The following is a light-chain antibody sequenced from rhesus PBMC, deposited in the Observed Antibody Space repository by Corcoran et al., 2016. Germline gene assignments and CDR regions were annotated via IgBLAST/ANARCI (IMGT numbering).Light chain of an antibody. CDR2: GVS. CDR1: SSDVGGYNY. J-gene: IGLJ1*01. Sequence: QAAPTQPPSVSGSPGQSVTISCTGTSSDVGGYNYVSWYQQHPGKAPKLMIYGVSKRPSGVSDRFSGSKSGNTASLTISGLQAEVEADYYCCSYTTSSTYIFGAGTRLTVL. V-gene: IGLV2S7*01. CDR3: CSYTTSSTYI.